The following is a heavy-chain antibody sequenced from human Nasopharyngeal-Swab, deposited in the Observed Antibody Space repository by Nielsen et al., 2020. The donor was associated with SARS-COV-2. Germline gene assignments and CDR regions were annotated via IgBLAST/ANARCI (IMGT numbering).Heavy chain of an antibody. Sequence: GESLKISCAASGFSFRTYWMHWVRQSPGRGLLWVSRIDTDGAITNYADSVKGRFTISRDNAKNSLYLQMNSLRDEDTAVYFCARDPGNSYANMDVWGQGTTVTVSS. V-gene: IGHV3-74*01. CDR1: GFSFRTYW. J-gene: IGHJ6*02. CDR2: IDTDGAIT. CDR3: ARDPGNSYANMDV. D-gene: IGHD5-18*01.